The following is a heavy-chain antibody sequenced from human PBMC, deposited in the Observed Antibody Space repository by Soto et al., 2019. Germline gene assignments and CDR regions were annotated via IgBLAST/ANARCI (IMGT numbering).Heavy chain of an antibody. V-gene: IGHV4-34*01. Sequence: PSETLSLTCAVYGGSFSNYYWTWIRQPPGKGLEWIGEVNHSGSTNYKPSLKSRVTFSVDTSRSQFSLRLNSVTAADTAVYYCARTVLGPDLLAESFVDYYYYMDVWGQGTTVTVSS. D-gene: IGHD3-9*01. CDR2: VNHSGST. CDR3: ARTVLGPDLLAESFVDYYYYMDV. CDR1: GGSFSNYY. J-gene: IGHJ6*03.